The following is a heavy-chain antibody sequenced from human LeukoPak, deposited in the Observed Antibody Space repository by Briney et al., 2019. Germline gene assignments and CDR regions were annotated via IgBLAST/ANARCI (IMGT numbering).Heavy chain of an antibody. CDR1: GGSISSGSYY. V-gene: IGHV4-61*02. D-gene: IGHD4-11*01. J-gene: IGHJ5*02. CDR2: IYTSGST. Sequence: SQTLSLTCTVSGGSISSGSYYWSWIRQPAGKGLEWIGRIYTSGSTNYNPSLKSRVTISVDTSKNQFSLKLSSVTAADTAVYYCARGAPLYSNHGWFDPWGQGTLVTVSS. CDR3: ARGAPLYSNHGWFDP.